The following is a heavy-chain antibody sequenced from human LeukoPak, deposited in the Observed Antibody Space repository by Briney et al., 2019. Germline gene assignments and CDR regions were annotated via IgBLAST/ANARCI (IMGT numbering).Heavy chain of an antibody. Sequence: AGGSLRLSCAASGFTFSSYAIHWVRQAPGKGLEWVAVISYDGSNKYYADSVKGRFTISRDNSKNTLYLQMNSLRAEDTALYYGAKDLVWAPSAGFDYWGQGTLVTVSS. D-gene: IGHD2-8*02. J-gene: IGHJ4*02. V-gene: IGHV3-30*04. CDR1: GFTFSSYA. CDR3: AKDLVWAPSAGFDY. CDR2: ISYDGSNK.